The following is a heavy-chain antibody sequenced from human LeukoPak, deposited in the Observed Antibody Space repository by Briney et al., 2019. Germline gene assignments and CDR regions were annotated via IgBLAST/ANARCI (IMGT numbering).Heavy chain of an antibody. CDR1: GFTFSSYG. CDR3: AKDLTAVAGENGFFDY. D-gene: IGHD6-19*01. V-gene: IGHV3-33*06. CDR2: IWYDGSNK. J-gene: IGHJ4*02. Sequence: GGSLRLSCAASGFTFSSYGMQWVRQAPGKGLEWVAVIWYDGSNKYYADSVKGRFTISRDNSKNTLYLQMNSLRAEDTAVYYCAKDLTAVAGENGFFDYWGQGTLVTVSS.